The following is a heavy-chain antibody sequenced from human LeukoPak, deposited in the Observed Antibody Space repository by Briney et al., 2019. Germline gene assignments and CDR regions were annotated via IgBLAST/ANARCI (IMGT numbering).Heavy chain of an antibody. CDR3: ASGSDISSFYLYYSDY. D-gene: IGHD2-21*01. CDR2: INPNSGGT. V-gene: IGHV1-2*02. Sequence: ASMKVSCKASGYTFTGYFIHWVRQTPGQGLEWMGCINPNSGGTYYAQRFQDRVTMTRDTSISTAYMELSRLRSDDTAVYYCASGSDISSFYLYYSDYWGQGSLVTVSP. CDR1: GYTFTGYF. J-gene: IGHJ4*02.